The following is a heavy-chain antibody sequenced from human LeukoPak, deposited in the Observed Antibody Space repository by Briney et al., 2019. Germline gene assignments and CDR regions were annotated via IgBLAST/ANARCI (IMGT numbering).Heavy chain of an antibody. CDR1: GFTVSSNY. D-gene: IGHD6-13*01. Sequence: GGSLRLSCAASGFTVSSNYMSWVRQAPGKGLEWVSSISSSSSYIYYADSVKGRFTISRDNAKNSLYLQMNSLRAEDTAVYYCARGTAAAATPNFDYWGQGTLVTVSS. V-gene: IGHV3-21*01. CDR3: ARGTAAAATPNFDY. CDR2: ISSSSSYI. J-gene: IGHJ4*02.